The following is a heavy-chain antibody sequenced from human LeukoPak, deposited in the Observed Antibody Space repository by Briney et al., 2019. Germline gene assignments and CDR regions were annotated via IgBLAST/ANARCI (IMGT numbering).Heavy chain of an antibody. CDR2: INPNSGNT. CDR3: ARRSQAGGTGIGY. D-gene: IGHD6-19*01. V-gene: IGHV1-8*01. CDR1: GYTFTSYD. Sequence: ASVKVSCKASGYTFTSYDINWVRQAPGQGLEWMGWINPNSGNTGYAQKFQGRVTMTRNTSISTAYMELSSLRSEDTAVYYCARRSQAGGTGIGYWGQGTLVTVSS. J-gene: IGHJ4*02.